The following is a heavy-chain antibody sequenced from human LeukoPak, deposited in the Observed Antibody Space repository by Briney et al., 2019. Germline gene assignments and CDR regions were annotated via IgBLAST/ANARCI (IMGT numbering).Heavy chain of an antibody. CDR1: GFTFSSYS. CDR2: ISSSSSSL. V-gene: IGHV3-21*01. CDR3: ARDRIDFRGYYSMDV. D-gene: IGHD3-3*01. J-gene: IGHJ6*02. Sequence: GGSLRLSCAASGFTFSSYSMNWVRQAPGKGLEWVSSISSSSSSLSYADSMKGRFTISRDNAKNSLYLQMNSLRAEDTAVYFCARDRIDFRGYYSMDVWGQGTTVTVSS.